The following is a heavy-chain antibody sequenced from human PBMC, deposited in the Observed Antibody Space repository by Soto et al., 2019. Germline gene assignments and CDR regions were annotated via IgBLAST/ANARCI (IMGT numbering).Heavy chain of an antibody. CDR3: ARHVLDDTGHPMDV. CDR1: GFIFSGSA. D-gene: IGHD5-18*01. CDR2: ISSKANTYAT. Sequence: EVQLVESGGGLVQPGGSLELSCAASGFIFSGSALHWVRQASGNGLEWVGRISSKANTYATAYAASVKGRFTISRDDSKNTAYLQMNSLKTEDTAVYHCARHVLDDTGHPMDVWGQGTTVTVSS. J-gene: IGHJ6*02. V-gene: IGHV3-73*01.